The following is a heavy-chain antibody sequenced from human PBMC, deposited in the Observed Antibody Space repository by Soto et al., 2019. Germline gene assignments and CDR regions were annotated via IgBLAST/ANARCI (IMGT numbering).Heavy chain of an antibody. CDR1: GFTFSSYG. J-gene: IGHJ4*02. Sequence: GGSLRLSCAASGFTFSSYGMHWVRQAPGKGLEWVAVISYDGSNKYYADSVKGRFTISRDNSKNTLYLQMNSLRAEDTAVYYCAKDGAAGGYDLYQYFDYWGQGTLVTVSS. V-gene: IGHV3-30*18. CDR3: AKDGAAGGYDLYQYFDY. CDR2: ISYDGSNK. D-gene: IGHD5-12*01.